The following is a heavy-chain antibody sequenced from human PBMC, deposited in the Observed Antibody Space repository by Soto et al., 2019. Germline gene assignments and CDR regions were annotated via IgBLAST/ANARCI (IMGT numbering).Heavy chain of an antibody. CDR1: GFTFSSYA. CDR3: AKVGYSSSWSQGYYYMDV. V-gene: IGHV3-23*01. D-gene: IGHD6-13*01. J-gene: IGHJ6*03. CDR2: FSGSGVST. Sequence: GGSLRLSCAASGFTFSSYAMSWVRQAPGKGLEWVSAFSGSGVSTYYADSVKGRFTISRDNSKNTLYLQMNSLRAEDTAVYYCAKVGYSSSWSQGYYYMDVWGKGTTVTVSS.